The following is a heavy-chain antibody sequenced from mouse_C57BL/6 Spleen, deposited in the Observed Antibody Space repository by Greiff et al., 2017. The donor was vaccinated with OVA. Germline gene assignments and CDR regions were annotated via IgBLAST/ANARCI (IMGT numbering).Heavy chain of an antibody. CDR3: AREEIYYGYDWYFDV. D-gene: IGHD2-2*01. CDR2: IYPRSGNT. J-gene: IGHJ1*03. Sequence: VKLVESGAELARPGASVKLSCKASGYTFTSYGISWVKQRTGQGLEWIGEIYPRSGNTYYNEKFKGKATLTADKSSSTAYMELRSLTSEDSAVYFGAREEIYYGYDWYFDVWGTGTTVTVSS. V-gene: IGHV1-81*01. CDR1: GYTFTSYG.